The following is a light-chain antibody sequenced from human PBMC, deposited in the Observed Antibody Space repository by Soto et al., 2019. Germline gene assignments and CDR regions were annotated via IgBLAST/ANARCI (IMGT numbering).Light chain of an antibody. CDR1: QSVNNNY. CDR2: GAS. CDR3: QQHSRSIT. J-gene: IGKJ4*01. V-gene: IGKV3-20*01. Sequence: VVTQSPGTLSLSPGERATLSCRASQSVNNNYLAWYQQKPGQSPRLLIYGASIRATAIPDRFSGSGSGTDFTLTISRLEPKDSAVYYCQQHSRSITFGGGTKVDIK.